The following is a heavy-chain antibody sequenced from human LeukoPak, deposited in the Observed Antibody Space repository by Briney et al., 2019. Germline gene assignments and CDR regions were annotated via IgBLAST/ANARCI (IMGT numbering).Heavy chain of an antibody. V-gene: IGHV3-30*18. CDR2: ISYDGSDK. CDR1: GFTFSSYG. Sequence: GGSLRLSCAASGFTFSSYGMHWVHQAPGKGLEWVAVISYDGSDKYCADSMKGRLTISRDNSKNTLYLQMNSLRAEDTAIYYCAKSHSGLWFGELFDYWGQGTLVTVSS. CDR3: AKSHSGLWFGELFDY. D-gene: IGHD3-10*01. J-gene: IGHJ4*02.